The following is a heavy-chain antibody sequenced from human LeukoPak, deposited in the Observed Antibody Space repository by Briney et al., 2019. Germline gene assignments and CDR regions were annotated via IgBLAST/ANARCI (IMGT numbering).Heavy chain of an antibody. J-gene: IGHJ6*02. Sequence: GGSLRLSCAASGFTFSSYAMSWVRQAPGKGLEWVSAISGSGGSTYYADSVKGRFTISRDNAKNSLYLQMNSLRAEDTAVYYCAREGDDFWSGYSYYYYYGMDVWGQGTTVTVSS. CDR1: GFTFSSYA. CDR3: AREGDDFWSGYSYYYYYGMDV. D-gene: IGHD3-3*01. V-gene: IGHV3-23*01. CDR2: ISGSGGST.